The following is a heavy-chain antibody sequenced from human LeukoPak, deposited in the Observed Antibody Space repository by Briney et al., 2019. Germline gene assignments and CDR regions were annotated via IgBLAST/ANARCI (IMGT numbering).Heavy chain of an antibody. Sequence: PSETLSLTCTVSGGSISSYYWSWIRQPAGKGLEWIGRIYTSGSTNYNPSLKSRVTMSVDTSKNQFSLKLSSVTAADTAVYYCARVNGDYDSSGYYYYYYYMDVWGKGTTVTVSS. CDR3: ARVNGDYDSSGYYYYYYYMDV. J-gene: IGHJ6*03. CDR1: GGSISSYY. CDR2: IYTSGST. D-gene: IGHD3-22*01. V-gene: IGHV4-4*07.